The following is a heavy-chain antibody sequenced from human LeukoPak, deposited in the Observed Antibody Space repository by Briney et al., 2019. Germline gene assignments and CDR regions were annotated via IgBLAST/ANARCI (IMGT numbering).Heavy chain of an antibody. CDR3: ARFLGSNWFDP. Sequence: GGSLRLSCAASGFTVSSNYMSWVRQAPGKGLEWVSVIYSGGSTYYADSVKGRFTISRDNSKNTPYLQMNSLRAEDTAVYYCARFLGSNWFDPWGQGTLVTVSS. CDR2: IYSGGST. J-gene: IGHJ5*02. D-gene: IGHD3-3*01. CDR1: GFTVSSNY. V-gene: IGHV3-53*01.